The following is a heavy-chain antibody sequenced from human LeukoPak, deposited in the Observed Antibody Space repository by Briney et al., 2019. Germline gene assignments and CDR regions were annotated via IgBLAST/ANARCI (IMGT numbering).Heavy chain of an antibody. V-gene: IGHV3-21*01. J-gene: IGHJ2*01. CDR2: ITSSSSYI. Sequence: GGSLRLSCAASGFSFSDYSMNWVRQAPGKGLEWVSAITSSSSYIYYADSVRGRFTISRDNAKNSLYLQMDRLTDEDTAIYYCAKSMTLQWRGFFDLWGRGTHVTVSS. CDR3: AKSMTLQWRGFFDL. CDR1: GFSFSDYS. D-gene: IGHD6-19*01.